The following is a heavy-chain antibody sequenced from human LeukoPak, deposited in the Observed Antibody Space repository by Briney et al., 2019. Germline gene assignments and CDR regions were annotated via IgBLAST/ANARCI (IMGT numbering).Heavy chain of an antibody. D-gene: IGHD2-15*01. J-gene: IGHJ4*02. CDR3: ARDTSYCSGGSCYFYGFDY. Sequence: SVKVSCKASGGIFSSYAISWVRQAPGQGLEWMGRIIPIFGIANYAQKFQGRVTITADKSTSTAYMELSSLRSEDTAVYYCARDTSYCSGGSCYFYGFDYWGQGTLVTVSS. CDR1: GGIFSSYA. V-gene: IGHV1-69*04. CDR2: IIPIFGIA.